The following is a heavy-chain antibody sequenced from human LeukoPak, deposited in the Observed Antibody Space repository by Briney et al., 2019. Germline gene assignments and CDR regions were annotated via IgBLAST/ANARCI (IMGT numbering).Heavy chain of an antibody. CDR3: ARDRVGDYFDY. J-gene: IGHJ4*02. CDR1: GGSISSYY. CDR2: IYYSGST. V-gene: IGHV4-59*01. D-gene: IGHD3-16*01. Sequence: SETLSLTCTVSGGSISSYYWSWIRQPLGKGLEWIGYIYYSGSTNYNPSLKSRVTISVDTSKNQFSLKLSSVTAADTAVYYCARDRVGDYFDYWGQGTLVTVSS.